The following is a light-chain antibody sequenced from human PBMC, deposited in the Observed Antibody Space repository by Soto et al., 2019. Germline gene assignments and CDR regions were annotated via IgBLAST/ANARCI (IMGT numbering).Light chain of an antibody. CDR3: QSYDSSLSAYV. J-gene: IGLJ1*01. Sequence: QSVLTQPPSVSGAPGQRVTISCTRSSSNIGAGYDLHWYQQLPGTAPKLLIYGNSNRPSGVPDRFSGSKSGTSASLAITGLQAEDEADYYCQSYDSSLSAYVFGTGTKLTVL. CDR1: SSNIGAGYD. V-gene: IGLV1-40*01. CDR2: GNS.